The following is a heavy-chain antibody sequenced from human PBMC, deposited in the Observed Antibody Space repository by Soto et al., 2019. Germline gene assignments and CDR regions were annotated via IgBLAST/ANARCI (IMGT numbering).Heavy chain of an antibody. CDR1: GFRFSSFA. Sequence: GGSLRLSCVASGFRFSSFAMHWVRQAPGKGLEWVAVLKSDGFTRDYVDSVKGRFTISRDNAKNSLYLQMNSLRAEDTAVYYCAIEKVGATSVHVFDSWGQGTMVTVSS. D-gene: IGHD1-26*01. CDR3: AIEKVGATSVHVFDS. CDR2: LKSDGFTR. J-gene: IGHJ3*02. V-gene: IGHV3-30*03.